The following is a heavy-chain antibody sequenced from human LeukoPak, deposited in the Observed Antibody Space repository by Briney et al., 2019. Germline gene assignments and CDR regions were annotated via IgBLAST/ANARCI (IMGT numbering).Heavy chain of an antibody. J-gene: IGHJ4*02. Sequence: SETLSLTCTISGGSARVSIGSWFRKSQGKGLEWIGYIYHTGGTSYSPSLKSRVTISADTSQNQFSLKLSSVTAADTAVYYCASRKLGNDYWGQGTLVTVSS. V-gene: IGHV4-59*02. D-gene: IGHD7-27*01. CDR2: IYHTGGT. CDR3: ASRKLGNDY. CDR1: GGSARVSI.